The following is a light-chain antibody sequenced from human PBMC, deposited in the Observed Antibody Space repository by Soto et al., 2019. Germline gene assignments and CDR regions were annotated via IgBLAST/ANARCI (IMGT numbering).Light chain of an antibody. V-gene: IGKV1-33*01. CDR2: DAS. CDR1: HDIRKY. Sequence: DIQMTQSPSSLSASVGDRVSITFQASHDIRKYLNWYQLKQGKAPNXLIYDASNLEPGVPSRFSASGSGTDCNFTINSLQPEDIATYYCQQYDNGLITLGQGTRLEI. CDR3: QQYDNGLIT. J-gene: IGKJ5*01.